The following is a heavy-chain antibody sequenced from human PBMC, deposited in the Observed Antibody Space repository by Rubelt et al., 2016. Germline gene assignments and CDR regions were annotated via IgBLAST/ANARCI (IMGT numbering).Heavy chain of an antibody. V-gene: IGHV3-23*04. CDR1: GYTFSDYS. Sequence: EVQLVESGGDLVRPGGSLRLSCAASGYTFSDYSMNWVRQAPGKGPEWVSAISGSGGSTYYADSVTGRFTISRDNSKNTLYLQMSSMRAEVTARDDCAKTISGSYGIGGVWGQGTTVTVSS. J-gene: IGHJ6*02. CDR2: ISGSGGST. CDR3: AKTISGSYGIGGV. D-gene: IGHD1-26*01.